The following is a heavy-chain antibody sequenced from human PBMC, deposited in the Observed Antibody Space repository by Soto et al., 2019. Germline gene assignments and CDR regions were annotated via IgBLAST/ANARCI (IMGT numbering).Heavy chain of an antibody. Sequence: ASVKVSCKASGYTFTSYDINWVRQATGQGLEWMGWMDANSGNTNYAQKFQERVTITRDTSTSTAYMELSSLRSEDTAVYYCAAGGDDDFDYWGQGTLVTVSS. D-gene: IGHD4-17*01. CDR1: GYTFTSYD. CDR3: AAGGDDDFDY. J-gene: IGHJ4*02. V-gene: IGHV1-8*01. CDR2: MDANSGNT.